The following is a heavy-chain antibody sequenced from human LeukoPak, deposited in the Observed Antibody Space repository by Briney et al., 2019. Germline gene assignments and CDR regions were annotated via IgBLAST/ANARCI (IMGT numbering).Heavy chain of an antibody. CDR2: ISGSGGTT. J-gene: IGHJ4*02. V-gene: IGHV3-23*01. CDR1: GFTFSSYA. CDR3: AAISYSGTWPVGY. D-gene: IGHD6-25*01. Sequence: GGSLRLSCAASGFTFSSYAMSWVRQAPGKGLEWVSGISGSGGTTYYADSVKGRFTISRDNSKNTLNLQMNGLRADDTAVYYCAAISYSGTWPVGYWGQGILVTVTA.